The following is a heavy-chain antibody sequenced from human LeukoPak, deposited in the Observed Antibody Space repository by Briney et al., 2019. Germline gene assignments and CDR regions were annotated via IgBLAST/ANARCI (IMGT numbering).Heavy chain of an antibody. J-gene: IGHJ4*02. Sequence: GGSLRLSCAASGFTFSNYGMHWVRQAPGKGLEWVAVIWYDGSNKYYADSVKGRFTISRDNSKNTLYLQMNSLRAEDTAVYYCARDIEGSRTPITDYWGQGTLVTVSS. D-gene: IGHD3-10*01. CDR2: IWYDGSNK. CDR3: ARDIEGSRTPITDY. CDR1: GFTFSNYG. V-gene: IGHV3-33*01.